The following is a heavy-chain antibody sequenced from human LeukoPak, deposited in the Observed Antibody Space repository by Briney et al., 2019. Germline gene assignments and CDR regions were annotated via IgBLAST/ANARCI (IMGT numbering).Heavy chain of an antibody. CDR1: GFTFSSYS. D-gene: IGHD3-22*01. V-gene: IGHV3-48*01. CDR3: ARGFAYYYDSRAFDY. J-gene: IGHJ4*02. Sequence: GGSLRLSCAASGFTFSSYSMNWVRQAPGKGLEWVSYISSSSSTIYYADSVRGRFTISRDNAKNSLYLQMNSLRAEDTAVYYCARGFAYYYDSRAFDYWGQGTLVTVSS. CDR2: ISSSSSTI.